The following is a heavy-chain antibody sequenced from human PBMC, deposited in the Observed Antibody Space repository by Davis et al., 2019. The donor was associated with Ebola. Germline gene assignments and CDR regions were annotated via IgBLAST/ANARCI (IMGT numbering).Heavy chain of an antibody. CDR2: LGTSADT. V-gene: IGHV3-23*01. CDR3: AKVKYYSTWRGGFDS. D-gene: IGHD6-13*01. J-gene: IGHJ4*02. CDR1: GFVFRNYV. Sequence: GESLKISCAASGFVFRNYVMSWVRQAPGKGLEWVSTLGTSADTYYADSVKGRFTISRDNSKNTLYLQMDSLRAEDTAVYYCAKVKYYSTWRGGFDSWGQGTLVTVSS.